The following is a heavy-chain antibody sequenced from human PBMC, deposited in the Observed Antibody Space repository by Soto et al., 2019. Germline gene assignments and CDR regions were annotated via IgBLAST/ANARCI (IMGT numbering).Heavy chain of an antibody. CDR3: ARGGVATTPFDY. CDR1: AGSISSSSYY. J-gene: IGHJ4*02. D-gene: IGHD5-12*01. Sequence: SETLSLTCTVAAGSISSSSYYCGWIRQPPGKGLEWIGSIYYSGSTYYNPSLKTRVTISVDTSKNQFSLKLSSVTAAGTAVYYCARGGVATTPFDYWGQGTLVTVSS. V-gene: IGHV4-39*01. CDR2: IYYSGST.